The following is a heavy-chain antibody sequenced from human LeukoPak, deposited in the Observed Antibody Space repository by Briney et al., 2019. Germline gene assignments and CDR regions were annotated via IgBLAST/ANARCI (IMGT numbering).Heavy chain of an antibody. V-gene: IGHV3-9*01. D-gene: IGHD6-13*01. J-gene: IGHJ3*02. CDR3: AKEYSSSWGSAAFDI. CDR1: GFTFDDYA. CDR2: ISWNSGSI. Sequence: GRSLRLSCAASGFTFDDYAMHWVRQAPGKGLEWVSGISWNSGSIGYADSVKGRFTISRDNAKNSLYLQMNSLRAEDTALYYCAKEYSSSWGSAAFDIWGQGTMVTVSS.